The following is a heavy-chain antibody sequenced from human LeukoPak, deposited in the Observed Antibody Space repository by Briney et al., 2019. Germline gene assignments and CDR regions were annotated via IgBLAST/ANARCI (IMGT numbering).Heavy chain of an antibody. Sequence: PGGSLRLSCAASGFTFSDYYMSWIRQAPGKGLEWVSAISGVGVSTYYADSVKGRFTISRDNSKNTLYLQMNSLRAEDTAVYYCAKAGLTTVTTPGWFDPWGQGTLVTVSS. V-gene: IGHV3-23*01. CDR3: AKAGLTTVTTPGWFDP. CDR2: ISGVGVST. CDR1: GFTFSDYY. J-gene: IGHJ5*02. D-gene: IGHD4-17*01.